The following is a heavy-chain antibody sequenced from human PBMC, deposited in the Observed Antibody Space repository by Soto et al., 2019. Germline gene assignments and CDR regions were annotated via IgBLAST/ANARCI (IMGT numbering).Heavy chain of an antibody. CDR3: ARRVVNPLSAFDI. J-gene: IGHJ3*02. CDR2: ISSNDEK. Sequence: LVNPTETLTLTCTVSGFSLTNARMGVSWIRLPPGKALEWLAHISSNDEKSYSTSLISRLTISKHTSKSRVVLIVTNMDPVDTATSHCARRVVNPLSAFDIWGQGTMVAV. V-gene: IGHV2-26*01. D-gene: IGHD2-21*01. CDR1: GFSLTNARMG.